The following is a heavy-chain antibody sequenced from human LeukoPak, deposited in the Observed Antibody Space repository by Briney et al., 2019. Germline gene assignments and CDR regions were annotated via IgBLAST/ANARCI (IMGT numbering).Heavy chain of an antibody. CDR2: IYYSGST. CDR3: ARQASNLAVAGQGVDY. CDR1: GGSISSSRYY. D-gene: IGHD6-19*01. J-gene: IGHJ4*02. V-gene: IGHV4-39*01. Sequence: SETLSLTCTVSGGSISSSRYYWGWIRQPPGKGLEWIGSIYYSGSTYYNPSLKSRVTISVDTSKNQFSLKLSSVTAADTAVYYCARQASNLAVAGQGVDYWGQGTLVTVSS.